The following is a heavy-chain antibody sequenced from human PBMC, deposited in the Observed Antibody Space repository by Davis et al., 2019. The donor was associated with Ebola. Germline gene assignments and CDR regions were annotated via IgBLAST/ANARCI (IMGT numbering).Heavy chain of an antibody. CDR2: IDSDGSST. V-gene: IGHV3-74*01. Sequence: GESLKISCATSGFSFSGYWMHSVRQGPGKRLVWVSRIDSDGSSTTYADSVKGRFTISRDNAKNTVYLQMNSLRAEDTAVYYCARFGLNGMDVWGQGTTVTVSS. J-gene: IGHJ6*02. D-gene: IGHD3-10*01. CDR3: ARFGLNGMDV. CDR1: GFSFSGYW.